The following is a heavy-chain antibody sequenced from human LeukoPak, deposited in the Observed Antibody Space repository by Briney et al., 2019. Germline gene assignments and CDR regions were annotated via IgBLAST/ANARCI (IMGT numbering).Heavy chain of an antibody. CDR3: ARSFGSSSWYYFDY. CDR2: ISAYNGNT. V-gene: IGHV1-18*01. CDR1: GYTFTSYG. J-gene: IGHJ4*02. D-gene: IGHD6-13*01. Sequence: GASVKVSCKASGYTFTSYGISWVRQAPGQGLEWMGWISAYNGNTNYAQNLQGRVTMTTNTSTSTAYMELRSLRSDDTAVYYCARSFGSSSWYYFDYWGQGTLVTVSS.